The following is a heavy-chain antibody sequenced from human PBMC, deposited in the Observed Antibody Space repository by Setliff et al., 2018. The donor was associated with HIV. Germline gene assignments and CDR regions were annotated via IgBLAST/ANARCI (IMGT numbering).Heavy chain of an antibody. CDR3: ARHDTEYSSYPIDY. V-gene: IGHV4-38-2*01. D-gene: IGHD6-6*01. CDR1: GYFISSGFS. J-gene: IGHJ4*02. Sequence: PSETLSLTCAVSGYFISSGFSRAWIRQPPGQGPQWIGSIYQSGSIYYNPSLQNRVTISVDSSKNQFSLKLSSVTAADTAVYYCARHDTEYSSYPIDYWGQGNLVTVSS. CDR2: IYQSGSI.